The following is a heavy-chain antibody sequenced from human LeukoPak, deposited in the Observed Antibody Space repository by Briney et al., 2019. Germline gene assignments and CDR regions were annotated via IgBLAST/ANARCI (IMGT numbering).Heavy chain of an antibody. D-gene: IGHD5-24*01. CDR3: TRGARDDDKDIGAFDI. Sequence: SETLSLTCSVSGGSLNFNHWSWIRQPAGKGLEWIGRIYSSGTTNYNPSLNVRVPMSLATSNNQFSLKLTSVAAADAAVYDCTRGARDDDKDIGAFDIWGQGTMVTVSS. CDR1: GGSLNFNH. CDR2: IYSSGTT. J-gene: IGHJ3*02. V-gene: IGHV4-4*07.